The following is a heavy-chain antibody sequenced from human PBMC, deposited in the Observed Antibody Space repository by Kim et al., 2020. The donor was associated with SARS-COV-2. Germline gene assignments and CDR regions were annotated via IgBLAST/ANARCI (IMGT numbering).Heavy chain of an antibody. V-gene: IGHV4-39*01. CDR3: ARYSSTWGFDY. J-gene: IGHJ4*02. Sequence: SETLSLTCTVSGGSISSSSYSWGWIRQPPGKGLEWIGSIYYNPSLKSRVTISVDTSKNQFSLKLSSVTAADTAVYYCARYSSTWGFDYWGQGTLVTVSS. CDR2: I. D-gene: IGHD6-13*01. CDR1: GGSISSSSYS.